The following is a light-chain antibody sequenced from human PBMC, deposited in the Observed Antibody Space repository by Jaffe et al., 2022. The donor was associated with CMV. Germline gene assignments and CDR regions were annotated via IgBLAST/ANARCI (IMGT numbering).Light chain of an antibody. CDR1: KLGDKY. J-gene: IGLJ2*01. CDR2: QDR. V-gene: IGLV3-1*01. Sequence: SYELTQPLSVSVSPGQTASITCSGDKLGDKYAHWYQQKPGQSPVLVIYQDRKRPSGIPERFSGSNSGNTATLTISGTQTMDEADYYCQAWDSSSVVFGGGTKLTVL. CDR3: QAWDSSSVV.